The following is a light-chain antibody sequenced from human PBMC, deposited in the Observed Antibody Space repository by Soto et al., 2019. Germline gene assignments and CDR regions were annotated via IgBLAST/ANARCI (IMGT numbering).Light chain of an antibody. CDR2: AAS. CDR1: RGISAW. J-gene: IGKJ3*01. V-gene: IGKV1-12*01. Sequence: DIQMTQSPSSVSASIGDRVTITCRASRGISAWLAWYQHKPGKAPKLLIYAASSLQSGVPSRFSGSGSGTDFTLSINSLQPDDVATYYCLSADTFPRTFGPGTKVDIK. CDR3: LSADTFPRT.